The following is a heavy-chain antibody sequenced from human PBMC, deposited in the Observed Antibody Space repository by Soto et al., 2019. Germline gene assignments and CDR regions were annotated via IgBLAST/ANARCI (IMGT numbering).Heavy chain of an antibody. J-gene: IGHJ4*02. D-gene: IGHD5-18*01. CDR1: GGTFSTYA. CDR2: IIPMFGTA. Sequence: QVQLVQSWAEVEKPESSVKVSCKAPGGTFSTYAISWVRQAPGQGLEWMGGIIPMFGTANYAQRFQDRVTITADESTNTVYMELSSLRSEDTAVYFCASGIQLWLRRINNGYSGWGQGTLVTVSS. CDR3: ASGIQLWLRRINNGYSG. V-gene: IGHV1-69*12.